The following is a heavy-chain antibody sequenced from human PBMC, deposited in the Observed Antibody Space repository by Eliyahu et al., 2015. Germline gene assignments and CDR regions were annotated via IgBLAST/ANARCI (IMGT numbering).Heavy chain of an antibody. CDR2: IYYSGST. J-gene: IGHJ6*02. D-gene: IGHD4-23*01. V-gene: IGHV4-39*01. CDR1: GGSISSSSYY. Sequence: QLQLQESGPGLVKPSETLSLTCTVSGGSISSSSYYWGWIRQPPGKGLEWIGSIYYSGSTYYNPSLKSRVTISVDTSKNQFSLKLSSVTAADTAVYYCARLYGDYGGIDYYYGMDVWGQGTTVTVSS. CDR3: ARLYGDYGGIDYYYGMDV.